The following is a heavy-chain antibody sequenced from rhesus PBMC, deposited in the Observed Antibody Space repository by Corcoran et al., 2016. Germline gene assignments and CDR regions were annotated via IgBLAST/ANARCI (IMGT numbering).Heavy chain of an antibody. CDR2: IGGSSCNN. V-gene: IGHV4-165*01. CDR3: ARERLAHFDY. D-gene: IGHD6-31*01. CDR1: GGSISSTY. Sequence: QVQLQESGPELVKPSETLSLTCAVSGGSISSTYWSWIRQPPGKGREWIGYIGGSSCNNNYSSSLESLVTISTGTAQNQFSLKVSCVNAADTGVYYRARERLAHFDYWGQGVLVNVSS. J-gene: IGHJ4*01.